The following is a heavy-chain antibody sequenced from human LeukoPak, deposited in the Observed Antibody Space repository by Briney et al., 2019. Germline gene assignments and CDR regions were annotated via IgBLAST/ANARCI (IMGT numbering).Heavy chain of an antibody. D-gene: IGHD6-13*01. CDR3: ARWGIAAAGTRVDYYYGMDV. J-gene: IGHJ6*02. V-gene: IGHV4-59*01. CDR1: AGSISGYY. Sequence: TSETLSLTCTVSAGSISGYYWSWIRQPPGKGLEWIGYIYYSGSTNYNPSLKSRVTLSVDTSKNQFSLKLSSVTAADTAVYYCARWGIAAAGTRVDYYYGMDVWGQGTTVTVSS. CDR2: IYYSGST.